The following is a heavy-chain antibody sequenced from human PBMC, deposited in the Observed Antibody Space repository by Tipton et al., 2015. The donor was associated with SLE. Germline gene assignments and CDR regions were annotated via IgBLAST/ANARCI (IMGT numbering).Heavy chain of an antibody. CDR2: INEDGIET. CDR1: GFTFGSYW. V-gene: IGHV3-7*03. Sequence: SLRLSCAASGFTFGSYWLTWVRQAPGKGLEWVANINEDGIETYYVDSVKGRFTISRDNAKNSLYLQMNSLRAEDTAVYYCAREGTTYHDFWSGYQPYYAMDVWGQGTTITVSS. D-gene: IGHD3-3*01. CDR3: AREGTTYHDFWSGYQPYYAMDV. J-gene: IGHJ6*02.